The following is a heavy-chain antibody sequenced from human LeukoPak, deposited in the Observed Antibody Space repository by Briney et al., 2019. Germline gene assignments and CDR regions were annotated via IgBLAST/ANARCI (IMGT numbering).Heavy chain of an antibody. CDR2: IYTSGST. CDR3: TRDRVLWFGELLYLLDY. D-gene: IGHD3-10*01. V-gene: IGHV4-4*07. Sequence: PSETLSLTCTVSGGSISSYYWSWIRQPAGKGLEWIGHIYTSGSTNYNPSLKSRVTMSVDTSKNQFSLKLSSVTAADTAVYYCTRDRVLWFGELLYLLDYWGQGTLVTVSS. J-gene: IGHJ4*02. CDR1: GGSISSYY.